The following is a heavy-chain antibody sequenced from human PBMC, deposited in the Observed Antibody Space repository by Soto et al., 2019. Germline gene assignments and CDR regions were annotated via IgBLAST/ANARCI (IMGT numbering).Heavy chain of an antibody. CDR1: GFTFNSHG. CDR2: ISYDGSNK. J-gene: IGHJ4*02. Sequence: QVQLVDSGGGVVQPGRSLRLSCAAFGFTFNSHGMHWVRQAPGKGPEWVAIISYDGSNKYYADSVKGRFTISRDNSKNTMYLQINNLRPKDTAAYYCAIEMYSSRWYYDYWGQGTLVTVSS. CDR3: AIEMYSSRWYYDY. V-gene: IGHV3-30*03. D-gene: IGHD6-13*01.